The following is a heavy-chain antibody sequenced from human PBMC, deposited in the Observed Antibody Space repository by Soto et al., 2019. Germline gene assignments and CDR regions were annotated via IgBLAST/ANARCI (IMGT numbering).Heavy chain of an antibody. CDR3: ARAVYYDFWSGYYKASMDV. Sequence: SETLSLTCAVYGGSFSGYYWSWIRQPPGKGLEWIGEINHSGSTNYNPSLKSRVTISVDTSKNQFSLKLSSVTAADTAVYYCARAVYYDFWSGYYKASMDVWGKGTTVTVSS. CDR2: INHSGST. J-gene: IGHJ6*03. V-gene: IGHV4-34*01. CDR1: GGSFSGYY. D-gene: IGHD3-3*01.